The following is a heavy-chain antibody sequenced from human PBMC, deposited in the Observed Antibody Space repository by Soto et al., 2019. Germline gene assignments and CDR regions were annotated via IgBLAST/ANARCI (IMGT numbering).Heavy chain of an antibody. CDR2: ISGSSGST. CDR3: AKGSDYHRFDY. J-gene: IGHJ4*02. CDR1: GFTFSSYV. V-gene: IGHV3-23*01. D-gene: IGHD1-26*01. Sequence: EVQLLESGGGLVQPGGSLRLSCVASGFTFSSYVMSWVRQAPGKGLEWVSGISGSSGSTYYADSVKGRFTVSRDNSKNTLYLQMNSLRAEDTAVYYCAKGSDYHRFDYWGQGTLVTVSS.